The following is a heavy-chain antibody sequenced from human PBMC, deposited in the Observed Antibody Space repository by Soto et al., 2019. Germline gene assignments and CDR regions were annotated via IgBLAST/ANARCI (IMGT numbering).Heavy chain of an antibody. J-gene: IGHJ5*02. V-gene: IGHV3-74*01. Sequence: GGSLRLSCAASGFTFSSYWMHWVRQAPGKGLVWVSRINSDGSSTSYADSVEGRFTISRDNAKNTLYLQMNSLRAEDTAIYYCARVQLRSTGWYPWGQGTLVTV. CDR2: INSDGSST. CDR3: ARVQLRSTGWYP. D-gene: IGHD6-19*01. CDR1: GFTFSSYW.